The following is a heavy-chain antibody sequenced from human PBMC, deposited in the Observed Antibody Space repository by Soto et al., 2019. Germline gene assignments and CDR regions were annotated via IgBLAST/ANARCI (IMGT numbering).Heavy chain of an antibody. CDR3: ARRSDRRFGAYYYYYMDV. CDR2: ISAYNGNT. J-gene: IGHJ6*03. V-gene: IGHV1-18*01. Sequence: ASVKVSCKASGYTFTSYGISWVRQAPGQGLEWMGWISAYNGNTNYAQKLQGRVTMTTDTSTSTAYMELRSLRSDDTAVYYCARRSDRRFGAYYYYYMDVWGKGTTVTVSS. D-gene: IGHD3-10*01. CDR1: GYTFTSYG.